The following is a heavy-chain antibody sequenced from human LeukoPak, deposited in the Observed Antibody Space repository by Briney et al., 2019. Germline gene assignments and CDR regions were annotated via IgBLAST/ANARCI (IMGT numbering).Heavy chain of an antibody. Sequence: SETLSLTCTVSGGSISTSNYYWGWIRQPPGKGLEWIGNIFYSGSTYYSPSLRSRVTISLDTSKNQFSLKLSSVTAADTAVYYCASSYSSQLGWFDPWGQGTLVTVSS. CDR3: ASSYSSQLGWFDP. V-gene: IGHV4-39*07. J-gene: IGHJ5*02. CDR1: GGSISTSNYY. D-gene: IGHD6-19*01. CDR2: IFYSGST.